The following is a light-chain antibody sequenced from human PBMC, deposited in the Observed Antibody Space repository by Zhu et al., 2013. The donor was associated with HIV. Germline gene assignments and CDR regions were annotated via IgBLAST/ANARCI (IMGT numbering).Light chain of an antibody. CDR2: YDD. V-gene: IGLV1-36*01. Sequence: QSVLTQPPSVSEAPRQRVTISCSGSSSNIGNNAVNWYQQLPGKAPKLLIYYDDLLPSGVSDRFSGSKSGTSASLAISGLLSEDEADYYCSSYAGRYTYVFGTGTKVTVL. CDR3: SSYAGRYTYV. J-gene: IGLJ1*01. CDR1: SSNIGNNA.